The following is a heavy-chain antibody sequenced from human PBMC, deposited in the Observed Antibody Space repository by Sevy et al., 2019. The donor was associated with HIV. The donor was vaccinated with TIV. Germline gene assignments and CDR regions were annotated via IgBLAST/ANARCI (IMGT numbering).Heavy chain of an antibody. D-gene: IGHD3-10*01. Sequence: ASVKVSCKASGYTFTGYYMHWVRQAPGQGLEWMGWINPNSGGTNYAKKFQGRVTMTRDTSISTAYMGLSRLGSDDTAVYYCARVYSRGLGSGSYSYWGQGTLVTVSS. CDR2: INPNSGGT. V-gene: IGHV1-2*02. J-gene: IGHJ4*02. CDR3: ARVYSRGLGSGSYSY. CDR1: GYTFTGYY.